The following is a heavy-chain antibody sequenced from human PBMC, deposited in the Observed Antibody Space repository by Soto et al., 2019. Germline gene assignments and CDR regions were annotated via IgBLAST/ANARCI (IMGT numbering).Heavy chain of an antibody. J-gene: IGHJ4*02. CDR1: GGSISSRSYY. CDR2: IYYSGST. V-gene: IGHV4-39*01. CDR3: ARHQYSYGHFDY. Sequence: XETLSLTCTVSGGSISSRSYYWGWIRQPPGKGLEWIGSIYYSGSTYYNPSLKSRVTISVDTSKNQFSLKLSSVTAADTAVYYCARHQYSYGHFDYWGQGTLVTVSS. D-gene: IGHD5-18*01.